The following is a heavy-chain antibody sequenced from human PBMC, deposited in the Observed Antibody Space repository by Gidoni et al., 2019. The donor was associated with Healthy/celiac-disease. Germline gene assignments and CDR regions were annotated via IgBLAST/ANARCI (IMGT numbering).Heavy chain of an antibody. CDR1: GGTFSSYA. Sequence: QVQLVQSGAEVKKPGSSVKVSCKASGGTFSSYAISWVRQAPGQGLEWMGGIIPIFGTANYAQKFQGRVTITADKSTSTAYMELSSLRSEDTAVYYCARGSTAGDRYYYYYYMDVWGKGTTVTVSS. J-gene: IGHJ6*03. V-gene: IGHV1-69*06. D-gene: IGHD2-21*02. CDR2: IIPIFGTA. CDR3: ARGSTAGDRYYYYYYMDV.